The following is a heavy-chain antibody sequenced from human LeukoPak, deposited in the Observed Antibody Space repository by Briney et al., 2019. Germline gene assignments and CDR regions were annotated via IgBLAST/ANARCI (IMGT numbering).Heavy chain of an antibody. J-gene: IGHJ4*02. CDR3: AGGRRGYDSSGYYPFYYFDY. CDR1: GYNFTTYG. Sequence: GASVKVSCKASGYNFTTYGISWVRQAPGQGLEWMGWISAYNGNTNYAQKLQGRVTMTTDTSTSTAYMELRSLRSDDTAVYYCAGGRRGYDSSGYYPFYYFDYWGQGTLVTVSS. CDR2: ISAYNGNT. V-gene: IGHV1-18*01. D-gene: IGHD3-22*01.